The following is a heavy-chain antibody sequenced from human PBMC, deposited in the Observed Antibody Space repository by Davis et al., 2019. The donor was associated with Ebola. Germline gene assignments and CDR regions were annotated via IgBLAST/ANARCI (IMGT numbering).Heavy chain of an antibody. J-gene: IGHJ5*02. CDR3: ARPEGTTNTNWFDP. Sequence: ASVKVSCKASGYSFTSHYMHWVRQAPGQGREWMGIINPNDGTVNYAQKFQGRVNMTRDTSTTTVYMELSSLRSEDTAVYYCARPEGTTNTNWFDPWGQGTLVTVSS. CDR2: INPNDGTV. CDR1: GYSFTSHY. D-gene: IGHD2-8*01. V-gene: IGHV1-46*01.